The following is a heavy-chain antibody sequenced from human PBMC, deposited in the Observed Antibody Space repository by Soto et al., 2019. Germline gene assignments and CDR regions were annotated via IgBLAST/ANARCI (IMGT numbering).Heavy chain of an antibody. CDR1: GGSISSGGYY. J-gene: IGHJ5*02. Sequence: SETLSLTCTVSGGSISSGGYYWSWIRQHPGKGLEWIGYIYYSGSTYYNPSLKSRVTISVDTSKNQFSLKLSSVTAADTAVYYCARVRSYYYDSSGYHNWFDPWGQGTLVTVSS. CDR2: IYYSGST. D-gene: IGHD3-22*01. V-gene: IGHV4-31*03. CDR3: ARVRSYYYDSSGYHNWFDP.